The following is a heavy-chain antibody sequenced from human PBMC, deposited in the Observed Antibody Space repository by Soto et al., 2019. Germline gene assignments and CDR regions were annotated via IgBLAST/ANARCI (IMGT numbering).Heavy chain of an antibody. CDR1: GGSFSGYY. Sequence: PSETLSLTCAVYGGSFSGYYWSWIRQPPGKGLEWIGEINHSGSTNYNPSLKSRVTISVDTSKNQFSLKLSSVTAADTAVYYCARGRGVAARPRWFDPWGQGTLVTVSS. V-gene: IGHV4-34*01. CDR2: INHSGST. J-gene: IGHJ5*02. D-gene: IGHD6-6*01. CDR3: ARGRGVAARPRWFDP.